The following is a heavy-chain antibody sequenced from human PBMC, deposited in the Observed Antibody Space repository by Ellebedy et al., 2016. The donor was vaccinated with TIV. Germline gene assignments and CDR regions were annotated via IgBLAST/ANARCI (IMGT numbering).Heavy chain of an antibody. Sequence: GESLKISXTASGFTFGDYAMSWFRQAPGKGLEWVGFIRSKAYGGTTEYAASVKGRFTISRDDSKSIAYLQMNSLKTEDTAVYYCTRDRIYDSISDAFDIWGQGTMVTVSS. V-gene: IGHV3-49*03. J-gene: IGHJ3*02. CDR1: GFTFGDYA. CDR3: TRDRIYDSISDAFDI. D-gene: IGHD3-22*01. CDR2: IRSKAYGGTT.